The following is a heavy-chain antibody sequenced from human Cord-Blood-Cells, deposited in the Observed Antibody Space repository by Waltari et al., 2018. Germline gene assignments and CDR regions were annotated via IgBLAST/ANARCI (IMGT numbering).Heavy chain of an antibody. D-gene: IGHD1-20*01. J-gene: IGHJ4*02. Sequence: EVQLVESGGGLIQPGGSLRLSCSASWFTVRSNYMSWVRRAPGKGLEWVSVIYSGGSTYYADSVKGRFTISRDNSKNTLYLQMNSLRAEDTAVYYCASAGYNWGSDYFDYWGQGTLVTVSS. CDR1: WFTVRSNY. V-gene: IGHV3-53*01. CDR2: IYSGGST. CDR3: ASAGYNWGSDYFDY.